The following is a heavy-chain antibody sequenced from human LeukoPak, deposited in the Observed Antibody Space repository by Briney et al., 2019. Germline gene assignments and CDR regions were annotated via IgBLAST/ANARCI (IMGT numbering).Heavy chain of an antibody. CDR2: INSDGGST. CDR3: ARGPLTVYSSSSDLVGY. J-gene: IGHJ4*02. CDR1: GFTFSSYW. V-gene: IGHV3-74*01. D-gene: IGHD6-6*01. Sequence: GGSLRLSCAASGFTFSSYWMHWVRQAPGKGLVWVSRINSDGGSTSYADSVKGRFTISRDNAKDTLYLQMNSLRAEDTAVYYCARGPLTVYSSSSDLVGYWGQGTLVTVSS.